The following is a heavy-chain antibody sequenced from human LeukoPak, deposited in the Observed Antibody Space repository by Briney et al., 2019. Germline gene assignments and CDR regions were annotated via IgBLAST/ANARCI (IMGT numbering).Heavy chain of an antibody. D-gene: IGHD1-26*01. Sequence: PGGSLRLSCAASRFSLSRYEMHWVRQAPGKGLEWVAFISSDGSRKFYADSVKGRFSISRDNSKNTLYLQMNSLGPEDTSLYYCARDALGASWYFDLWGRGSMVSVSS. CDR3: ARDALGASWYFDL. V-gene: IGHV3-30*04. CDR2: ISSDGSRK. J-gene: IGHJ2*01. CDR1: RFSLSRYE.